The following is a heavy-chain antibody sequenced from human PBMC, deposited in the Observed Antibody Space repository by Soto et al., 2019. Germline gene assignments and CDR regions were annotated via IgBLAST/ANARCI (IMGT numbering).Heavy chain of an antibody. D-gene: IGHD3-3*01. J-gene: IGHJ5*02. CDR3: ARDGITIFGVVAYNWFDP. Sequence: ASVKVSCKASGYTFTSYYIHWVRQAPGQGLEWMGIINPSGGSTSYAQKFQGRVTMTRDTSTSTVYMELSCLRSEDTAVYYCARDGITIFGVVAYNWFDPWGQGTLVTVSS. CDR2: INPSGGST. V-gene: IGHV1-46*03. CDR1: GYTFTSYY.